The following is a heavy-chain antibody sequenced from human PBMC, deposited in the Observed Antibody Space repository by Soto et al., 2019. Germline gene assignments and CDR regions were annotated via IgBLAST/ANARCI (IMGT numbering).Heavy chain of an antibody. CDR3: ARLGGYYQAFDQ. CDR2: IYYSGST. Sequence: SSETLSLTCTVSGGSMKTYYWGWFRQPPGKGLEWVGYIYYSGSTTYSPSLKSRVTISVDTSKNQFSLKLDSVTAADTAVYYCARLGGYYQAFDQWGQGSLVT. CDR1: GGSMKTYY. V-gene: IGHV4-59*08. D-gene: IGHD3-22*01. J-gene: IGHJ4*02.